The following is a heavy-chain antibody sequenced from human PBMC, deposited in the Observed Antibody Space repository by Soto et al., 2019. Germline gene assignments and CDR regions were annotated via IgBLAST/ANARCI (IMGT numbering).Heavy chain of an antibody. J-gene: IGHJ4*02. CDR3: ARPHDNSGWPGVDYLDY. D-gene: IGHD6-19*01. CDR2: ISGNGGST. CDR1: GFTFSSYL. Sequence: GGSLRLSCAASGFTFSSYLMHWVRQAPGKGLEYVSAISGNGGSTYYANSVKGRFTISRDNSKNTLYLQMGSLRAEDMAVYYCARPHDNSGWPGVDYLDYWGQGTLVTVSS. V-gene: IGHV3-64*01.